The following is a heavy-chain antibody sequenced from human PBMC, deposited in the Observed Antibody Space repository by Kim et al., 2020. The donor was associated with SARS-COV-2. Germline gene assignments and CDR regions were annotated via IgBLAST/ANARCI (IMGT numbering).Heavy chain of an antibody. CDR3: ARDLTMVRGDLKFDY. V-gene: IGHV1-69*13. J-gene: IGHJ4*02. D-gene: IGHD3-10*01. CDR1: GGTFSSYA. CDR2: IIPIFGTA. Sequence: SVKVSCKASGGTFSSYAISWVRQAPGQGLEWMGGIIPIFGTANYAQKFQGRVTITADESTSTAYMELSSLRSEDTAVYYCARDLTMVRGDLKFDYWGQGTLVTVSS.